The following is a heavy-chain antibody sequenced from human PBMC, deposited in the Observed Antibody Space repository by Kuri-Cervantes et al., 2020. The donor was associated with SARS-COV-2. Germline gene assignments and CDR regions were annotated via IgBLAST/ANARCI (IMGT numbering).Heavy chain of an antibody. Sequence: VGSLRRSCAASGFTFSSYAMHWVRQAPGKGLEWVPVISYDGSNKYYADSVKGRFTISRDNSKNTLYLQMNSLRAEDTAVYYCARDIGMATNRGLDYWGQGTLVTVSS. CDR3: ARDIGMATNRGLDY. CDR1: GFTFSSYA. V-gene: IGHV3-30-3*01. CDR2: ISYDGSNK. D-gene: IGHD5-24*01. J-gene: IGHJ4*02.